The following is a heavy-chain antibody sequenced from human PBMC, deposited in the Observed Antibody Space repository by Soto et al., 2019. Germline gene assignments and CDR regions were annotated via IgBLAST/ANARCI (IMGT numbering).Heavy chain of an antibody. CDR1: GYSFTSYW. CDR2: IYPGDSDT. Sequence: GESLKISCKGSGYSFTSYWIGWVRQMPGKGLEWMGIIYPGDSDTRYSPSFQGQVTISADKSISTAYLQWSSLKASDTAMYYCARHLRRVVAQTPYYYYMDVWGKGTTVTVSS. D-gene: IGHD2-15*01. J-gene: IGHJ6*03. V-gene: IGHV5-51*01. CDR3: ARHLRRVVAQTPYYYYMDV.